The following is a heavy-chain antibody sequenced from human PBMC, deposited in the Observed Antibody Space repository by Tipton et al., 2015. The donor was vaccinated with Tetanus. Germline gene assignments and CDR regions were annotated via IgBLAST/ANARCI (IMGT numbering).Heavy chain of an antibody. J-gene: IGHJ3*02. V-gene: IGHV4-31*03. CDR1: GGSISSGGYY. D-gene: IGHD3-22*01. CDR3: ARGDRRGYYNVGGNDAFDI. CDR2: IYYSGST. Sequence: TLSLTCTVSGGSISSGGYYWSWIRQHPGKGLEWIGYIYYSGSTYYNPSLKSRVTISVDTSKNQFSLKLSSVTAADTDVYYCARGDRRGYYNVGGNDAFDIWGQGTVSTVSS.